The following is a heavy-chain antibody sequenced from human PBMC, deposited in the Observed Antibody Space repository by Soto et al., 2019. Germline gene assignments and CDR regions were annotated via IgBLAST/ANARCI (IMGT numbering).Heavy chain of an antibody. Sequence: LSLTCTVSGGFISSYYWSWIRQAPGKGLEWVSHMCNSRDDIYYADSVKGRFTVSRDNAKNSLFLLMNSLRAEDTAVYYCARVQLYYNDISGRPLNAFDIWGQGTMVTVS. CDR2: MCNSRDDI. V-gene: IGHV3-11*04. D-gene: IGHD3-22*01. J-gene: IGHJ3*02. CDR3: ARVQLYYNDISGRPLNAFDI. CDR1: GGFISSYY.